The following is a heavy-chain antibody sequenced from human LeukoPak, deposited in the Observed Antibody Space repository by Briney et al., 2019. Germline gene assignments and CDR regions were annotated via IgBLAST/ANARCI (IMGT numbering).Heavy chain of an antibody. CDR2: INHSGST. CDR3: ARQGWLQPFDY. V-gene: IGHV4-34*01. Sequence: SETLSLTCAVYGGSFSGYYWSWIRQPPGKGLEWIGEINHSGSTNYNPSLKSRVTISVDTSKNQSSLKLSSVTAADTAVYYCARQGWLQPFDYWGQGTLVTVSS. CDR1: GGSFSGYY. J-gene: IGHJ4*02. D-gene: IGHD5-24*01.